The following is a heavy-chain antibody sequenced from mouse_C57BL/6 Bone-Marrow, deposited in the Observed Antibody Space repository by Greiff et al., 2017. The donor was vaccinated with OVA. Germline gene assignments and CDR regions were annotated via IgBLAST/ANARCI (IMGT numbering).Heavy chain of an antibody. CDR1: GYSITSGYY. CDR2: ISYDGSN. V-gene: IGHV3-6*01. D-gene: IGHD2-4*01. J-gene: IGHJ2*01. CDR3: ARDPPIYYDYPLGYFDY. Sequence: ESGPGLVKPSQSLSLTCSVTGYSITSGYYWNWIRQFPGNKLEWMGYISYDGSNNYNPSLKNRISITRDTSKNQFFLKLNSVTTEDTATYYCARDPPIYYDYPLGYFDYWGQGTTLTVSS.